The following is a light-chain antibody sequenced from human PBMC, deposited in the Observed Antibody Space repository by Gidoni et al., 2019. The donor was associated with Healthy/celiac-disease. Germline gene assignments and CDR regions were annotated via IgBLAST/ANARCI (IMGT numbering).Light chain of an antibody. Sequence: DIQRTQSPSSLSASVGDRVTITCRASQSISSYLNWYQQKPGKAPKLLIYSASSLQSGVPSRFSGSGSGTDFPLTISSLQPEDFATYYCQQSYRTPLTFGGGTKVEIK. V-gene: IGKV1-39*01. CDR1: QSISSY. J-gene: IGKJ4*01. CDR2: SAS. CDR3: QQSYRTPLT.